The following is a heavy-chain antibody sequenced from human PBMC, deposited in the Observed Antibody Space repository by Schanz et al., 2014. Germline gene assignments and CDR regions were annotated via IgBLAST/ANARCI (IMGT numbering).Heavy chain of an antibody. Sequence: VQLVESGGGVVQPGRSLRLSCAAYGFTLSSYAMHWVRQAPGKGLVWVSALSGSGGSTYYADSVEGRFTISRDNSRNTLYLQMNSLRTEDTAVYYCASPSGYSDYGTYFDFWGQGTLVTVSS. CDR3: ASPSGYSDYGTYFDF. V-gene: IGHV3-23*04. J-gene: IGHJ4*02. CDR2: LSGSGGST. CDR1: GFTLSSYA. D-gene: IGHD5-12*01.